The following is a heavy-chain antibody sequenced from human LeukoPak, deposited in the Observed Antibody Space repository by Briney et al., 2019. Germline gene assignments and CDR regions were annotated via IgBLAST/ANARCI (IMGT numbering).Heavy chain of an antibody. CDR1: GFTFSSYA. D-gene: IGHD6-25*01. V-gene: IGHV3-23*01. Sequence: SGGSLRLSCAASGFTFSSYAMSWVRQAPGKGLEWVSAISGSGGSTYYADSVKGRFTISRDNSKNTLYLQMNSLGAEDTAVFYCAKDLRSKAAALDYWGQGTLVTVSS. CDR3: AKDLRSKAAALDY. CDR2: ISGSGGST. J-gene: IGHJ4*02.